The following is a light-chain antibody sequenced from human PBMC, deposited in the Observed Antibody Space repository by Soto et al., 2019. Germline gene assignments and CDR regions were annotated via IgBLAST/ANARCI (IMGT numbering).Light chain of an antibody. CDR2: YVS. CDR3: CSYAGSYTLV. CDR1: SSDVGGYNY. V-gene: IGLV2-11*01. J-gene: IGLJ2*01. Sequence: QSALTQPRSVSGSTGQSVTISCTGTSSDVGGYNYVSWYQQHPGKAPKLMIYYVSKRPSGVPDRFSGSKSGNTASLNISGLQAEDEADDYGCSYAGSYTLVFGGGTKLTVL.